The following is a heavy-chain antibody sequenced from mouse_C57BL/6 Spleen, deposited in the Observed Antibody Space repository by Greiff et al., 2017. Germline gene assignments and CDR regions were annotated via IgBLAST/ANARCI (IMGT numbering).Heavy chain of an antibody. V-gene: IGHV1-55*01. CDR2: IYPGSGST. Sequence: QVQLKQPGAELVKPGASVKMSCKASGYTFTSYWITWVKQRPGQGLEWIGDIYPGSGSTNYNEKFKSKATLTVDTSSSTAYMQLSSLTSEDSAVYYCAREDDGYYYAMDYWGQGTSVTVSS. CDR1: GYTFTSYW. CDR3: AREDDGYYYAMDY. J-gene: IGHJ4*01. D-gene: IGHD2-3*01.